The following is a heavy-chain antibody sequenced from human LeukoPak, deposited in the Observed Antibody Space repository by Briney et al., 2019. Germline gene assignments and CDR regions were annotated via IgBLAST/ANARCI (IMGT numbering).Heavy chain of an antibody. CDR2: ISSSGSTI. V-gene: IGHV3-48*03. Sequence: PGGSPRLSCAASGFTFSSYEMNWVRQAPGKGLEWVSYISSSGSTIYYADSVKGRFTISRDNAKNSLYLQMNSLRAEDTALYYCARDIAAAGNYWGQGTLVTVSS. CDR1: GFTFSSYE. CDR3: ARDIAAAGNY. J-gene: IGHJ4*02. D-gene: IGHD6-13*01.